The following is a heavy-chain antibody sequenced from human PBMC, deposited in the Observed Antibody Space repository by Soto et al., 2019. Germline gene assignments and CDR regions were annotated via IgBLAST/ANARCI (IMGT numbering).Heavy chain of an antibody. D-gene: IGHD6-19*01. CDR1: GFTFSSYG. CDR2: IWYDGSNK. Sequence: GGSLRLSCAASGFTFSSYGMHWVRQAPGKGLEWVAVIWYDGSNKYYADSVKGRFTISRDNSKNTLYLQMNSLRAEDTAVYYCARERAVAGYYYYGMDVWGQGTTVTVSS. J-gene: IGHJ6*02. V-gene: IGHV3-33*01. CDR3: ARERAVAGYYYYGMDV.